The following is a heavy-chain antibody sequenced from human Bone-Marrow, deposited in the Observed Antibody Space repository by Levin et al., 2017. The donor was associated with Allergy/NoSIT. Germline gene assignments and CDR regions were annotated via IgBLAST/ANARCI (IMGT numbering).Heavy chain of an antibody. CDR3: TTLSIPQFSDGWRSEF. V-gene: IGHV3-15*01. D-gene: IGHD5-18*01. CDR2: ITRNIDGDTT. J-gene: IGHJ4*02. Sequence: GESLKISCEASEFTLRNAWMHWVRQAPGKGLEWVGLITRNIDGDTTGYAAPVKGRFTISRDDSTNTLHLQMTSLQTAATAVYYCTTLSIPQFSDGWRSEFWGQGTLVSVSA. CDR1: EFTLRNAW.